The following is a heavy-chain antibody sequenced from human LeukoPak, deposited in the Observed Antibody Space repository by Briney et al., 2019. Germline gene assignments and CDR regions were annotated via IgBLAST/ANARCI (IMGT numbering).Heavy chain of an antibody. CDR2: LSGSGITT. Sequence: GGSLRLSCAASGFTFSNSAMSWVRQAPGKGLEWVSTLSGSGITTYYADSVKGRFTISRDNSKNTPYLEMNSLRAEDTAVYYCAKGIYSSGWSYFDYWGHGTLVTVSS. V-gene: IGHV3-23*01. CDR1: GFTFSNSA. J-gene: IGHJ4*01. CDR3: AKGIYSSGWSYFDY. D-gene: IGHD6-19*01.